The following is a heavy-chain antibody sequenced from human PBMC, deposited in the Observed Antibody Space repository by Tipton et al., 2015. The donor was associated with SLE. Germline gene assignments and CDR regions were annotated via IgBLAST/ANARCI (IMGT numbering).Heavy chain of an antibody. CDR1: GGSISSHY. CDR2: IYYSGST. D-gene: IGHD7-27*01. CDR3: ARGTDWGGGAFDI. Sequence: TLSLTCTVSGGSISSHYWSWIRQPPGKGLEWIRYIYYSGSTNYNPSLKSRVTISVDTSKNQFSLKLSSVTAADTAVYYCARGTDWGGGAFDIWGQGTMVTVSS. J-gene: IGHJ3*02. V-gene: IGHV4-59*11.